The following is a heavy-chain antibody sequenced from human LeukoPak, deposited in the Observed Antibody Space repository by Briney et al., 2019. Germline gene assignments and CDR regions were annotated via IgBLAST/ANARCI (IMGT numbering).Heavy chain of an antibody. CDR3: ARLRVAAAGSYFDY. J-gene: IGHJ4*02. CDR2: IYYSGST. Sequence: PSETLSLTCTVSGGSISSYYWSWIWQPPGKGLEWIGYIYYSGSTNYNPSLKSRVTISVDTSKNQFSLKLSSVTAADTAVYYCARLRVAAAGSYFDYWGQGTLVTVSS. D-gene: IGHD6-13*01. V-gene: IGHV4-59*08. CDR1: GGSISSYY.